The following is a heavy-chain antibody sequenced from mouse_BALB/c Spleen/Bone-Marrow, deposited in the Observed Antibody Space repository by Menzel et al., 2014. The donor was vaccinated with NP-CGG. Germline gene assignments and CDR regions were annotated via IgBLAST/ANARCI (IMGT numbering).Heavy chain of an antibody. Sequence: VQLQQSGPELVKPGSSMKISCKASGYSFTGYTMNWVKQSHGKNLEWIGLINPYNGGTSYNQMFKGKATLTVNKSSSTAYMELLSLTSEDSAVYYCARENYGSSYGFAYWGQGTQVTVSA. V-gene: IGHV1-26*01. CDR2: INPYNGGT. D-gene: IGHD1-1*01. CDR3: ARENYGSSYGFAY. CDR1: GYSFTGYT. J-gene: IGHJ3*01.